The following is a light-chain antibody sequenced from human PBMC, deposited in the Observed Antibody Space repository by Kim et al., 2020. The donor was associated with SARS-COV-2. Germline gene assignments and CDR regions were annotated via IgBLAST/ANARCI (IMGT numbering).Light chain of an antibody. CDR1: QSVSSN. Sequence: EIVMTQSPATLSVSPGERATLSCRASQSVSSNLAWYQQKPGQAPRLLIYGASTRATGIPARFSGSGSGTEFTLTISSLQSEDFAFYYCQHYNNWLTFGGGTKVDIK. CDR2: GAS. J-gene: IGKJ4*01. CDR3: QHYNNWLT. V-gene: IGKV3-15*01.